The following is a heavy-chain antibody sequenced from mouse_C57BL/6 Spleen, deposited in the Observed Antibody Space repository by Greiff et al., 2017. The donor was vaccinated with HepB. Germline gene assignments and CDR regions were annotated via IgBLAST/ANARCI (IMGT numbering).Heavy chain of an antibody. J-gene: IGHJ3*01. CDR1: GYTFTSYW. CDR3: ARSTWDDAY. Sequence: VNVVESGAELVKPGASVKLSCKASGYTFTSYWMHWVKQRPGQGLEWIVMIHPNSGSTNYNEKFKSKATLTVDKSSSTAYMQLSSLTSEDSAVYYCARSTWDDAYWGQGTLVTVSA. V-gene: IGHV1-64*01. D-gene: IGHD4-1*01. CDR2: IHPNSGST.